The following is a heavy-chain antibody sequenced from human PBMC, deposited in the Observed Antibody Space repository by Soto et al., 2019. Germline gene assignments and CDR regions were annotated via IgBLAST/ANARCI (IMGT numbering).Heavy chain of an antibody. CDR2: IIPIFGTA. CDR3: ARVGAGGSGRDY. V-gene: IGHV1-69*13. J-gene: IGHJ4*02. D-gene: IGHD6-19*01. Sequence: ASVKVSCKASGGTFSSYAISWVRQAPGQGLEWMGGIIPIFGTANYAQKFQGRVTITADESTSTAYMELSSLRSEDTAVYYCARVGAGGSGRDYWGQGTLVTVSS. CDR1: GGTFSSYA.